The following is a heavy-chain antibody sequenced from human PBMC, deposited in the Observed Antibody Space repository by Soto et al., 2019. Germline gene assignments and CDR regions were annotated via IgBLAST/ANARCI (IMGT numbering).Heavy chain of an antibody. Sequence: QVQLQQWGAGLLKLSETLSLTCAVYGGSFSDYYWTWIRQPPGTGLEWIGEINHSGSTNYNPSLKSRVTISVDTSKNQFSLKLTSVTAADTAVYYCARDKITGLFDYWGQGTLVTVSS. CDR3: ARDKITGLFDY. CDR1: GGSFSDYY. J-gene: IGHJ4*02. CDR2: INHSGST. D-gene: IGHD2-8*02. V-gene: IGHV4-34*01.